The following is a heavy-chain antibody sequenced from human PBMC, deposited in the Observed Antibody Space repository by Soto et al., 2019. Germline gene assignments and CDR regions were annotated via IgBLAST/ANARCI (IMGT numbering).Heavy chain of an antibody. CDR2: ISSSSSYI. CDR1: GFTFSSYS. J-gene: IGHJ2*01. Sequence: EVQLVESGGGLVKPGGSLRLSCAASGFTFSSYSMNWVRQAPGKGLEWVSSISSSSSYIYYADSGKGRFTISRDNAKNSLYLQLNSLRAEDTSVYYCARRDSCGGDCYLLSRSYWYFELWGRGTLVTVSS. D-gene: IGHD2-21*02. V-gene: IGHV3-21*01. CDR3: ARRDSCGGDCYLLSRSYWYFEL.